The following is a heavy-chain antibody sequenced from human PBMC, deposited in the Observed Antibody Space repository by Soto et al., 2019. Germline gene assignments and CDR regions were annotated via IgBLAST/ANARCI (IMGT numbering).Heavy chain of an antibody. D-gene: IGHD3-3*01. CDR3: ARHGWDFGVVSFPPRTNYYYYYMDV. V-gene: IGHV4-59*08. CDR2: IYYTGST. Sequence: SETLSLTCTVSSGSISTYYWSWIRQPPGKGLEWIGYIYYTGSTNYNPSLKTRVAISVDTSKNQFPLKLSSVTVADTAVYYCARHGWDFGVVSFPPRTNYYYYYMDVWGKGTTVTVSS. CDR1: SGSISTYY. J-gene: IGHJ6*03.